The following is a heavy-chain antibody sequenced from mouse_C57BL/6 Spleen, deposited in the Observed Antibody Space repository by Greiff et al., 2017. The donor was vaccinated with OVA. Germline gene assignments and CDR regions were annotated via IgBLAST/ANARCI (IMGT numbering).Heavy chain of an antibody. V-gene: IGHV1-61*01. CDR3: ARRSDGYSPPYAMDY. D-gene: IGHD2-3*01. CDR1: GYTFTSYW. J-gene: IGHJ4*01. CDR2: IYPSDSET. Sequence: QVQLQQPGAELVRPGSSVKLSCKASGYTFTSYWMDWVKQRPGQGLEWIGNIYPSDSETHYNQKFKDKATLTVDKSSSTAYMQLSSLTSEDSAVYYCARRSDGYSPPYAMDYWGQGTSVTVSS.